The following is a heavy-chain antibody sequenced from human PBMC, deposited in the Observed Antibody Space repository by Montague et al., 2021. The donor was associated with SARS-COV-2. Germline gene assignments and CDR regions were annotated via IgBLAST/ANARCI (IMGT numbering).Heavy chain of an antibody. J-gene: IGHJ5*02. Sequence: TLSLTCTVSIGSISSGSYYWSWIRQPAGKGLEWIGRIYTSGSTNYXXXLKSRVTISVDTSKNQFSLKLSSVTAADTAVYYCARDGYSSGGNGVHCVDPWGQGTLVTVSS. D-gene: IGHD6-25*01. CDR1: IGSISSGSYY. CDR3: ARDGYSSGGNGVHCVDP. CDR2: IYTSGST. V-gene: IGHV4-61*02.